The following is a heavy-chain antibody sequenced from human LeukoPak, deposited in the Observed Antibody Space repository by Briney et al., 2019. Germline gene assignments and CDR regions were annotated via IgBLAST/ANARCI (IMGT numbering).Heavy chain of an antibody. CDR3: ARGNYDGYYFDY. V-gene: IGHV1-8*01. J-gene: IGHJ4*02. CDR1: GYTFTSYD. D-gene: IGHD4-23*01. Sequence: GASVKVSCKASGYTFTSYDMNWVRQTTGQGLEWMGWMNPNSGNTDFAQKSQGRVTMTRNTSISTAYMELSSLRSEDTAVYYCARGNYDGYYFDYWGQGTLVTVSS. CDR2: MNPNSGNT.